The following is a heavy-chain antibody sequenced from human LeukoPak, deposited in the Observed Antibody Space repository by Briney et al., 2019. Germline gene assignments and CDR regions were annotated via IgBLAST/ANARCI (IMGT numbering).Heavy chain of an antibody. CDR2: IKQDGSEK. CDR3: ARSPLKWELPGY. J-gene: IGHJ4*02. CDR1: GFTFSSYW. V-gene: IGHV3-7*01. Sequence: GGSLRLSCAASGFTFSSYWMSWVRQAPGKGLEWVANIKQDGSEKYYVDSVRGRFTISRDNAKNSLYLQMNTLRAEDTATYYCARSPLKWELPGYWGQGTLVTVSS. D-gene: IGHD1-26*01.